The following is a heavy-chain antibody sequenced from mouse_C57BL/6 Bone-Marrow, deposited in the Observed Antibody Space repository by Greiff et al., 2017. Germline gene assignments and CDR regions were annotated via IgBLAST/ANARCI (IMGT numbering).Heavy chain of an antibody. Sequence: EVKLVESGGGLVQPGGSMKLSCVASGFTFSNYWMNWVRQSPEKGLEWVAQIRLKSDNYATHYAESVKGRFTISRDDSKSSVYLQMNNLRAEDTGIYYCTGLDGYYGWGQGTTLTVSS. D-gene: IGHD2-3*01. CDR2: IRLKSDNYAT. V-gene: IGHV6-3*01. CDR1: GFTFSNYW. CDR3: TGLDGYYG. J-gene: IGHJ2*01.